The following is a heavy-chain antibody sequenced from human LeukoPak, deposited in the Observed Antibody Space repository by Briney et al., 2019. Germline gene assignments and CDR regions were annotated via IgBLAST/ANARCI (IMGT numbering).Heavy chain of an antibody. J-gene: IGHJ4*02. V-gene: IGHV4-30-2*01. CDR1: GGSISSGGYY. D-gene: IGHD3-22*01. CDR3: VRVHAEDSSGYLSAGY. Sequence: SQTLSLTCTVSGGSISSGGYYWSWIRQPPGKGLEWIGYIYHSGSTYYNPSLKSRVTISVDRSKNQFSLKLSSVTAADTAVYYCVRVHAEDSSGYLSAGYWGQGTLVTVSS. CDR2: IYHSGST.